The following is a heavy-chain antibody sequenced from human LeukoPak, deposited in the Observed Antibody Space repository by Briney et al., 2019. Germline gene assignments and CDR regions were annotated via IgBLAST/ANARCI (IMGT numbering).Heavy chain of an antibody. Sequence: GEALRLACAASGFTFSSDGMDWGRQAPGKGVEWVACIRYDGSDKYYADSVKGRFTISRDKSKSTLYLYMNSLRAEDTAIYYCAKDHSSNWFDYWGQGILLTVSS. CDR3: AKDHSSNWFDY. V-gene: IGHV3-30*02. CDR1: GFTFSSDG. D-gene: IGHD5-18*01. J-gene: IGHJ5*01. CDR2: IRYDGSDK.